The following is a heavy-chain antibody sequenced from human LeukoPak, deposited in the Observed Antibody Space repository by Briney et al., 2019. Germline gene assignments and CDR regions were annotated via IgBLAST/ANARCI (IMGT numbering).Heavy chain of an antibody. CDR3: ARLGTKGAGDHYYYYGMDV. D-gene: IGHD2-21*02. CDR1: GGSISSYY. J-gene: IGHJ6*02. CDR2: IYYSGST. Sequence: PSETLSLTCTVSGGSISSYYWSWIRQPPGKGLEWIGYIYYSGSTNYNPSLKSRVTISVDTSKNQFSLKLSSVTAADTAVYYCARLGTKGAGDHYYYYGMDVWGQGTTVTVSS. V-gene: IGHV4-59*08.